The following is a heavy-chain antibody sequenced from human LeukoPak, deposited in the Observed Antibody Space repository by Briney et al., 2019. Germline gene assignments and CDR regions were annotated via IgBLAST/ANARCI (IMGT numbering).Heavy chain of an antibody. CDR3: ARRISTMTQFDY. J-gene: IGHJ4*02. CDR2: ISYSGDI. Sequence: PSETLSLTCTVSGGSIISYYWSWLRQPPGKGLEWIAYISYSGDITYNPSLKGRVTISIDSSKNQFSLYLRSVTAADTAVYYCARRISTMTQFDYWGQGTLVTVSS. V-gene: IGHV4-59*01. D-gene: IGHD2-2*01. CDR1: GGSIISYY.